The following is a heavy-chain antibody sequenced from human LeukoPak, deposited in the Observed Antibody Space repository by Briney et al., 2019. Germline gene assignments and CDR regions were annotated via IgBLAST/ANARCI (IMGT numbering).Heavy chain of an antibody. Sequence: GGSLRLSCAASGFTFGSYAMHWVRQAPGKGLEYVSAISSNGGSTYYANSVKGRFTISRDNSKNTLYLQMGSLRAEDMAVYYCARGDSGSYHSAFDIWGQGTMVTVSS. CDR3: ARGDSGSYHSAFDI. V-gene: IGHV3-64*01. CDR1: GFTFGSYA. CDR2: ISSNGGST. D-gene: IGHD1-26*01. J-gene: IGHJ3*02.